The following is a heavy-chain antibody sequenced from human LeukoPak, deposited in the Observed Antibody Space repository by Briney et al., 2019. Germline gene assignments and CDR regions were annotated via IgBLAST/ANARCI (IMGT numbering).Heavy chain of an antibody. J-gene: IGHJ2*01. V-gene: IGHV3-30*04. CDR3: ARRIAGTATGGYFEP. CDR1: GFTFSTYA. CDR2: SDDGRHN. D-gene: IGHD6-19*01. Sequence: GGSLRLSSAASGFTFSTYAMNWVRQAPGRGLEWVAVSDDGRHNYYADSVKGRFTISRDNAKNSLCLQMNSLRADDTAVYYCARRIAGTATGGYFEPWGRGTLVSVSS.